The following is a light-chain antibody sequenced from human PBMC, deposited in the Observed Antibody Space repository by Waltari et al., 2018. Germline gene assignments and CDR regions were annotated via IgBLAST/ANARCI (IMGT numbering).Light chain of an antibody. J-gene: IGKJ1*01. Sequence: EIVLTQSPGTLSLSVGERATVSCRASESVSRALALYQQKPGQAPRLLIYGASTRATGIPDRFSGSGSGTDFSLTISRLEPDDFAVYYCQHYLRLPVTFGQGTTVEI. CDR2: GAS. CDR3: QHYLRLPVT. V-gene: IGKV3-20*01. CDR1: ESVSRA.